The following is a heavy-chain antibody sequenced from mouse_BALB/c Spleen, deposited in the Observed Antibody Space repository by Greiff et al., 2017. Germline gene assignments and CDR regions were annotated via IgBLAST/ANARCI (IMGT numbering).Heavy chain of an antibody. D-gene: IGHD2-2*01. CDR1: GYAFTNYL. CDR2: INPGSGGT. J-gene: IGHJ3*01. Sequence: QVQLQQSGAELVRPGTSVKVSCKASGYAFTNYLIEWVKQRPGQGLEWIGVINPGSGGTNYNEKFKGQATLTADKSSSTAYMQLSSLTSDDSAVYFCARRAFGYPLAYWGQGTLVTVSA. CDR3: ARRAFGYPLAY. V-gene: IGHV1-54*01.